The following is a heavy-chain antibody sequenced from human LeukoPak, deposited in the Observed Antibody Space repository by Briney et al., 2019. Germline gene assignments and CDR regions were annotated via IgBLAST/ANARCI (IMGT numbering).Heavy chain of an antibody. CDR2: ISYDGSNK. D-gene: IGHD6-19*01. CDR3: AKDHPSGWFLDY. V-gene: IGHV3-30*18. CDR1: GFKFSSYG. Sequence: GGSLRLSCKASGFKFSSYGMHWVRQAPGKGLEWVAAISYDGSNKYYADSVKGRFTISRDNSKNTLYLQMNSLRAEDTAVYYCAKDHPSGWFLDYWGQGTLVTVSS. J-gene: IGHJ4*02.